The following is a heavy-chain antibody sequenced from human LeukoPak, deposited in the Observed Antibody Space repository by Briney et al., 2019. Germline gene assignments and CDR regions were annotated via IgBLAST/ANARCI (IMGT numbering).Heavy chain of an antibody. CDR2: ISSSSSTI. Sequence: PGGSLRLSCAASGFTFSSYAMSWVRQAPGKGLEWVSYISSSSSTIYYADSVKGRFTISRDDAKNSLYLQMNSLRAEDTAVYYCARVEGFHSSGYFSGAYFDYWGQGTLVTVSS. J-gene: IGHJ4*02. CDR1: GFTFSSYA. D-gene: IGHD3-22*01. CDR3: ARVEGFHSSGYFSGAYFDY. V-gene: IGHV3-48*04.